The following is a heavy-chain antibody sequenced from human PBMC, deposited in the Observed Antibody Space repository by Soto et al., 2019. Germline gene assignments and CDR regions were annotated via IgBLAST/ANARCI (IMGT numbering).Heavy chain of an antibody. CDR3: APHVSCSGGSCQYDAFAI. CDR1: GFTVSSHA. D-gene: IGHD2-15*01. V-gene: IGHV3-23*01. CDR2: VTADGGT. J-gene: IGHJ3*02. Sequence: EVQVLESGGGLVQPGGSLRLSCEGSGFTVSSHAMTWIRQAPGKGPEWVSTVTADGGTYYADSVKGRFAMSRDTSDTTLYLQMNSLGAADTAAYSCAPHVSCSGGSCQYDAFAIRGQGTMVTVSS.